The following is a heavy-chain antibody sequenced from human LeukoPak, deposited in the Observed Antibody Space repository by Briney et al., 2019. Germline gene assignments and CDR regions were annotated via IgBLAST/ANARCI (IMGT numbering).Heavy chain of an antibody. D-gene: IGHD3-22*01. V-gene: IGHV1-24*01. CDR3: ARGEAIVDYYGMDV. J-gene: IGHJ6*02. Sequence: ASVKVSCKVSGYAPTELSMHWVRQALGKGLEWMGGFDPEDGETIYAQKFQGRVTITADKSTSTAYMELSSLRSEDTAVYYCARGEAIVDYYGMDVWGQGTTVTVSS. CDR1: GYAPTELS. CDR2: FDPEDGET.